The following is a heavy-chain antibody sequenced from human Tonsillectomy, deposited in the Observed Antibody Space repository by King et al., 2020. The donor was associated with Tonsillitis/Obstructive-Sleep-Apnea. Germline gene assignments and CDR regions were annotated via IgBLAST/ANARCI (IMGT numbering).Heavy chain of an antibody. CDR1: GFTFSNYA. D-gene: IGHD3-10*01. J-gene: IGHJ4*02. CDR2: ISGSGGST. V-gene: IGHV3-23*04. CDR3: AKDRVAVSYYGSGSYYDY. Sequence: VQLVESGGGLVQPGGSLRLSCAASGFTFSNYAMNWVRQAPGKGLEWVSVISGSGGSTYYADSVKGRFTISRDNSKNTLYLQMNTLRAEDTAVYYCAKDRVAVSYYGSGSYYDYWGQGTLVTVSS.